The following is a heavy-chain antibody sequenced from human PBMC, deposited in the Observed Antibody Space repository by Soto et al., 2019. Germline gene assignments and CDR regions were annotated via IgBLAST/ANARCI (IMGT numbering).Heavy chain of an antibody. CDR2: IYYSGST. CDR3: ARDVESPTYYYYMDV. D-gene: IGHD3-3*01. V-gene: IGHV4-59*01. CDR1: GGSISSYY. Sequence: SETLSLTCTVSGGSISSYYWSWIRQPPGKGLEWIGYIYYSGSTNYNPSLKSRVTISVDTSKNQFSLKLSSVTAADTAVYYCARDVESPTYYYYMDVWGKGTTVT. J-gene: IGHJ6*03.